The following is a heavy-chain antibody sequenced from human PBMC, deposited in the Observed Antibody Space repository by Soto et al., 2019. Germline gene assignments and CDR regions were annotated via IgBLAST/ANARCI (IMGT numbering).Heavy chain of an antibody. CDR1: GYTFTGYY. V-gene: IGHV1-2*04. J-gene: IGHJ6*03. CDR3: ARGPQSDYDFWSGQGGYYYYYYMDV. CDR2: INPNSGGT. Sequence: GASVKVSCKASGYTFTGYYMHWVRQAPGQGLEWMGWINPNSGGTNYAQKFQGWVTMTRDTSISTAYMELSRLRSDDTAVYYCARGPQSDYDFWSGQGGYYYYYYMDVWGKGTTVTVSS. D-gene: IGHD3-3*01.